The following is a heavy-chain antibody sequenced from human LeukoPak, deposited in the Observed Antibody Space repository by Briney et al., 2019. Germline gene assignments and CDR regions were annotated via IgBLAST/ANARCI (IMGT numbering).Heavy chain of an antibody. J-gene: IGHJ4*02. CDR1: GFSFSNYG. CDR2: ISHDGSEK. D-gene: IGHD3-10*01. Sequence: GGSLRLSCVTSGFSFSNYGMRWVRQAPGKGLEWASVISHDGSEKYYADPVKGRFTISRDNSKNTLYLQMNSLRVEDTAIYYCAKGVYGSRSTSLADVWGQGTLVTVSS. CDR3: AKGVYGSRSTSLADV. V-gene: IGHV3-30*18.